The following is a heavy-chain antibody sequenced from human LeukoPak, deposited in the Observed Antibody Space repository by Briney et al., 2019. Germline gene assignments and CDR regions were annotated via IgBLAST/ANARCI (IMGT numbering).Heavy chain of an antibody. V-gene: IGHV4-39*07. J-gene: IGHJ4*02. D-gene: IGHD1-1*01. CDR1: GGSISSGGYY. Sequence: SETLSLTCTVSGGSISSGGYYWSWIRQHPGKGLEWIGEINHRGSTNYNPSLKSRVTISVDTSKNQFFLKLSSVTAADTAVYYCARGRTVKDWGQGTLVTVSS. CDR3: ARGRTVKD. CDR2: INHRGST.